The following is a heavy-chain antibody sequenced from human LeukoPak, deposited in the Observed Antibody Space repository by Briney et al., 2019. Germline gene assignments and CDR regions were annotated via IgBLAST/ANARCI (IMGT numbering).Heavy chain of an antibody. D-gene: IGHD1-26*01. CDR2: IYPGDSDT. CDR1: GYTFTSYW. Sequence: GESPKISCKGSGYTFTSYWIGWVRQMPGKGLEWMGIIYPGDSDTRYSPSFQGQVTVSADRSISTAYLQWSSLKAPDTAMYYCARQGVGAALDYWGQGTLVTVSS. CDR3: ARQGVGAALDY. V-gene: IGHV5-51*01. J-gene: IGHJ4*02.